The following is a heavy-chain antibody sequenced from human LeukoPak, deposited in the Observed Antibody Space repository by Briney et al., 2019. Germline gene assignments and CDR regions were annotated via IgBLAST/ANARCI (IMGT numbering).Heavy chain of an antibody. V-gene: IGHV3-23*01. CDR1: GFTFSSYA. CDR3: AKDQSFLLYCSGGSCYRGAFDI. CDR2: ISGSGGST. D-gene: IGHD2-15*01. Sequence: GGSLRLSCAASGFTFSSYAMSCVRQAPGKGLEWVSAISGSGGSTYYADSVKGRFTISRDNSKNTLYLQMNSLRAEDTAVYYCAKDQSFLLYCSGGSCYRGAFDIWGQGTMVTVSS. J-gene: IGHJ3*02.